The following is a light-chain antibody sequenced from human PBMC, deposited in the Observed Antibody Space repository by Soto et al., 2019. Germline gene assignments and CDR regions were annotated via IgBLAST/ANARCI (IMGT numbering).Light chain of an antibody. CDR2: LNSDGSH. CDR3: QTWGTGMGV. V-gene: IGLV4-69*01. Sequence: QLVLTQSPSASASLGASVKLTCTLSSGHSSYAIAWHQQQPEKGPRYLTKLNSDGSHSKGDGIPDRFSGSSSGAERYLTISSLQSEDEADYYCQTWGTGMGVFGTGTKVTVL. CDR1: SGHSSYA. J-gene: IGLJ1*01.